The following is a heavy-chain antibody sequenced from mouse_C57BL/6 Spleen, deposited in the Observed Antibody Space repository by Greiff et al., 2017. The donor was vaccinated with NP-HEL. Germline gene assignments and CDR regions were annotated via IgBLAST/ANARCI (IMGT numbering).Heavy chain of an antibody. CDR1: GYTFTDYN. D-gene: IGHD1-1*01. CDR2: INPNNGGT. Sequence: VQLQQSGPELVKPGASVKMSCKASGYTFTDYNMHWVKQSHGKSLEWIGYINPNNGGTSYNQKFKGKATLTVNKSSSTAYMELRSLTSEDSAVYYCARPFFTTVETWFAYWGQGTLVTVSA. J-gene: IGHJ3*01. CDR3: ARPFFTTVETWFAY. V-gene: IGHV1-22*01.